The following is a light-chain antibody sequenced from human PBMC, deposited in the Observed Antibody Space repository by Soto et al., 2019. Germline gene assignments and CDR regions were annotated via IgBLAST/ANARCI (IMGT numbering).Light chain of an antibody. V-gene: IGKV3-20*01. J-gene: IGKJ3*01. CDR2: AAS. CDR1: QSVTNNY. CDR3: HQYGSSFT. Sequence: EIVLTQSPGTLSLSPGERATLSCRASQSVTNNYLAWYRQKPGQAPRLLIYAASSRAAGTPDRFSGSGSGTDFTLTISRLEPEDFAVYYCHQYGSSFTFGPGTKVDIK.